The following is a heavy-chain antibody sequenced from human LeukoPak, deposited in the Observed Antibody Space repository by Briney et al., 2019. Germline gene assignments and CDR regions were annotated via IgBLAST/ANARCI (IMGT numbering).Heavy chain of an antibody. CDR2: IYYSGST. Sequence: PSETLSLTCTVSGGSISSSSYYWGWIRQPPGKGLEWIGSIYYSGSTYYNPSLKSRVTISVDTSKDQFSLKLSSVTAADTAVYYCARRGFLGGSNYYYFDYWGQGTLVTVSS. V-gene: IGHV4-39*01. CDR3: ARRGFLGGSNYYYFDY. J-gene: IGHJ4*02. D-gene: IGHD4-11*01. CDR1: GGSISSSSYY.